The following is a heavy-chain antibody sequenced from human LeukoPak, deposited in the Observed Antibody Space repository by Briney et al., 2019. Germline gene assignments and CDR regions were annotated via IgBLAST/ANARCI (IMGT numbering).Heavy chain of an antibody. CDR3: ATYVWGNYRQQDFRRVFYFDS. D-gene: IGHD3-16*02. J-gene: IGHJ4*02. Sequence: SVKVSCKASGGTFSTYTISWVRQAPEQGPEWMGRISPILDKPNYEQKFQGRLTITADKSTSTAYMELSSLRSEDTAVYYCATYVWGNYRQQDFRRVFYFDSWGQGTLVIVSS. CDR1: GGTFSTYT. CDR2: ISPILDKP. V-gene: IGHV1-69*02.